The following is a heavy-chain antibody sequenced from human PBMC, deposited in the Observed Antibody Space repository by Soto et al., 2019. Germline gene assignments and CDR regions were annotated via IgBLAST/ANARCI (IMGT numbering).Heavy chain of an antibody. D-gene: IGHD3-16*01. CDR1: GGSLSNYY. V-gene: IGHV4-4*07. Sequence: SETLSLTCTVSGGSLSNYYWSWIRQPAGKGLEWIGRVYTVGSTNYNPSLKSRVTMSIDTSKNQFSLRLTSVTAADTAVYFCARSPQTHSYAQFDSWGQGSLVTVSS. CDR2: VYTVGST. CDR3: ARSPQTHSYAQFDS. J-gene: IGHJ4*02.